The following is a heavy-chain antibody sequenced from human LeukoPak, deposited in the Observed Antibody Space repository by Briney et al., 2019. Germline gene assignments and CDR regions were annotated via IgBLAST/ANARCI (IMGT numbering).Heavy chain of an antibody. V-gene: IGHV3-74*01. Sequence: GGSLRLSCAASGFTFSNYAMTWVRQAPGKGLVWVSRINSDGSGTSFADSVKGRFTISRDNAKNTLYLQMNSLRDEDTAVYYCARDTPQLGIDYWGQGTLVTVSS. CDR2: INSDGSGT. J-gene: IGHJ4*02. CDR3: ARDTPQLGIDY. CDR1: GFTFSNYA. D-gene: IGHD7-27*01.